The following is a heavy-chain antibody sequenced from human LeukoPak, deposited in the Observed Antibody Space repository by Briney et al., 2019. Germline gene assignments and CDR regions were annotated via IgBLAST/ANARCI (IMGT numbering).Heavy chain of an antibody. V-gene: IGHV3-48*01. J-gene: IGHJ4*02. CDR2: ISSSGSTI. Sequence: GGSLRLSCAASGFTVSSNYMSWVRQAPGKGLEWVSYISSSGSTIYYPDSVKGRFTVSRDNAKNSLFLQMNSLRAEDTAVYYCARAGNAPDYWGQGTLVTVSS. CDR3: ARAGNAPDY. D-gene: IGHD2-8*01. CDR1: GFTVSSNY.